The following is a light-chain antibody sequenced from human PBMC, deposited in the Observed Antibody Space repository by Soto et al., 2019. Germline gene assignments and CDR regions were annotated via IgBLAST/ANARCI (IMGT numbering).Light chain of an antibody. CDR3: QQNDSSART. Sequence: EVVMTQSPAPLSVSPGAGATLSCMASQSIGDNLAWYQHKPGQAPRLLIYDTSTRATGVPARFSGSGSATDFTLTISRLEPEDFAMYYCQQNDSSARTFGQGTKVDIK. CDR1: QSIGDN. CDR2: DTS. V-gene: IGKV3-15*01. J-gene: IGKJ1*01.